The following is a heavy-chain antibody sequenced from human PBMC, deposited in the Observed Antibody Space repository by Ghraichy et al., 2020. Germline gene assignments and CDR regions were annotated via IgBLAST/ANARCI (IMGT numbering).Heavy chain of an antibody. CDR1: GFTFSSYE. J-gene: IGHJ6*02. V-gene: IGHV3-48*03. CDR2: ISSSGSTI. CDR3: AREKRLRSGVGMDV. D-gene: IGHD5-12*01. Sequence: LSCAASGFTFSSYEMNWVRQAPGKGLEWVSYISSSGSTIYYADSVKGRFTISRDNAKNSLYLQMNSLRAEDTAVYYCAREKRLRSGVGMDVWGQGTTVTVSS.